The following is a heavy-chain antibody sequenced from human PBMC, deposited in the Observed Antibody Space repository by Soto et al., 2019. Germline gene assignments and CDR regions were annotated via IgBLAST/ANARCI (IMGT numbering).Heavy chain of an antibody. J-gene: IGHJ4*02. CDR3: AKERESGWYYFDF. CDR1: GFTCSSYA. D-gene: IGHD6-19*01. Sequence: PGGSLRLSCSASGFTCSSYAMAWVRQAPGKGLEWVSIINGGGASAYYADSVKGRFTISRNNSKNTLYLQMNSLRVEDTARYYCAKERESGWYYFDFWGQGILVTVSS. V-gene: IGHV3-23*01. CDR2: INGGGASA.